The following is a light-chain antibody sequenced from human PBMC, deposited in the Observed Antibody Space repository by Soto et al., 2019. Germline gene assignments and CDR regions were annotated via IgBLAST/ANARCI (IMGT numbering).Light chain of an antibody. J-gene: IGKJ1*01. Sequence: DIQMTQSPSTLSASVGDRVTITCRASQSISSWLAWYQQKPGKAPKLLIYDASSLESGVPSRFSGSGSGTEFTLTITRLEPEDFAVYYCQQYVTSSPRTFGQGTKVDIK. CDR2: DAS. CDR3: QQYVTSSPRT. V-gene: IGKV1-5*01. CDR1: QSISSW.